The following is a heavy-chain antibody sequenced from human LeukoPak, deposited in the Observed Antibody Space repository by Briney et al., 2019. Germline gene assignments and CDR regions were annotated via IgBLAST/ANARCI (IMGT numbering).Heavy chain of an antibody. D-gene: IGHD6-6*01. CDR3: ARGGEYSTSVYAY. CDR2: INTNTGNP. J-gene: IGHJ4*02. Sequence: GASVKVSCKASGYTFTNYAINWVRQAPGQGLEWMGWINTNTGNPTYAQGFTGRFVFSLDTSVSTEYLQISSLKADDTAVYFCARGGEYSTSVYAYWGQGTLVTVSS. V-gene: IGHV7-4-1*02. CDR1: GYTFTNYA.